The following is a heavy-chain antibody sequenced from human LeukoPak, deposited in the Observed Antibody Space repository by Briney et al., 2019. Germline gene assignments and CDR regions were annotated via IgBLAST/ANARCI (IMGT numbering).Heavy chain of an antibody. Sequence: GASVKVSCNASCYTFTSYGISWVRQAPGQGLEWMGRISAYKGNTNYAQKLQGRVTMTTDTSTSTAYMELRSLRSDDTAVYYGARVSGYCFDCWGQGTLVTVSS. CDR1: CYTFTSYG. D-gene: IGHD5-12*01. CDR3: ARVSGYCFDC. CDR2: ISAYKGNT. V-gene: IGHV1-18*01. J-gene: IGHJ4*02.